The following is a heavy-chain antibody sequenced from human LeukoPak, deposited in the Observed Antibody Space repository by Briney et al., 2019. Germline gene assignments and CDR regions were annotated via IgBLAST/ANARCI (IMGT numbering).Heavy chain of an antibody. CDR1: GGSISSGGYY. V-gene: IGHV4-31*03. D-gene: IGHD3-10*01. CDR2: IYYSGST. CDR3: ARSYNRVVLLYY. J-gene: IGHJ4*02. Sequence: PSETLSLTCTVSGGSISSGGYYWSWIRQHPGKGLEWIGYIYYSGSTYYNPSLKSRVTISVDTSKNQFSLKLGSVTAADTAVYYCARSYNRVVLLYYWGQGTLVTVSS.